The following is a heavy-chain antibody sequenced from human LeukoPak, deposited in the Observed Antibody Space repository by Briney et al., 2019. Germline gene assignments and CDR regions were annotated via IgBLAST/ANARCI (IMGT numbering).Heavy chain of an antibody. CDR1: GGSISSYY. Sequence: PSETLSLTCTVSGGSISSYYWSWIRQPPGKGLEWIGYIYYSGSTNYNPSLKSRVTISVDTSKNQFSLKLSSVTAADTAVYYCAGRGYSGYDEGSDYWGQGTLVTVSS. D-gene: IGHD5-12*01. J-gene: IGHJ4*02. CDR3: AGRGYSGYDEGSDY. V-gene: IGHV4-59*01. CDR2: IYYSGST.